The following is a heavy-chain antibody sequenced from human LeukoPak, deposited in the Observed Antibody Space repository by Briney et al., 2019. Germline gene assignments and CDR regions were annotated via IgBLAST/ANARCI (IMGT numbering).Heavy chain of an antibody. D-gene: IGHD6-6*01. CDR2: VHPGDSDS. J-gene: IGHJ4*02. CDR3: ARRYSASSVVDY. V-gene: IGHV5-51*01. CDR1: GYSFTSYW. Sequence: GESLKISCKGSGYSFTSYWIGWVRQMPGKGLEWMGIVHPGDSDSRYSPSFQGQVTISADKSISTAYLQWSNLKASDTATYYCARRYSASSVVDYRGQGTLVTVSS.